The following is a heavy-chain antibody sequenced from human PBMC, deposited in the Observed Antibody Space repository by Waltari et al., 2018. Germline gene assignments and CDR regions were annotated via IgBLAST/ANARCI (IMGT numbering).Heavy chain of an antibody. CDR2: IYYRGST. J-gene: IGHJ4*02. V-gene: IGHV4-39*07. D-gene: IGHD6-13*01. Sequence: QPQPQASGPGLVKPSETLSLTCTVSGGSISSSRYSWGWTRQPTGKGLGWIGSIYYRGSTYCNPSLKSRVTISVDTCKNQFSLKPSSVTAADTAVYYCARGRDSSSWYADYWGQGTLVTVSS. CDR1: GGSISSSRYS. CDR3: ARGRDSSSWYADY.